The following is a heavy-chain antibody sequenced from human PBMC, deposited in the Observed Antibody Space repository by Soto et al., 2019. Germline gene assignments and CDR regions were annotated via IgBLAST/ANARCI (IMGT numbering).Heavy chain of an antibody. V-gene: IGHV4-4*07. CDR1: GGSIGTYY. J-gene: IGHJ6*02. Sequence: SETLSLTCTASGGSIGTYYWSWIWLPAGKGLEWIGRIYRSGGTNYNPSVKSRVTMSVDTSKNKFSLKLSSVTAADTAVYYCARGAAAGVDYGMDVWGQGTTVTAP. D-gene: IGHD6-13*01. CDR3: ARGAAAGVDYGMDV. CDR2: IYRSGGT.